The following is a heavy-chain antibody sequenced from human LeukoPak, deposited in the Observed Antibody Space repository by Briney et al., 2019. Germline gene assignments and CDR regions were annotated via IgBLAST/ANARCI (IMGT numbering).Heavy chain of an antibody. CDR3: AAWEQLGWFDP. V-gene: IGHV3-7*01. J-gene: IGHJ5*02. D-gene: IGHD1-26*01. CDR1: GFTFSSYW. CDR2: IKQDGSEK. Sequence: GGSLRLSCAASGFTFSSYWMSWLRQAPGKGLEWVANIKQDGSEKYYVDSVKGRFTISRDNAKNSLYLQMNSLRAEDTAMYYCAAWEQLGWFDPWGQGTLVTVSS.